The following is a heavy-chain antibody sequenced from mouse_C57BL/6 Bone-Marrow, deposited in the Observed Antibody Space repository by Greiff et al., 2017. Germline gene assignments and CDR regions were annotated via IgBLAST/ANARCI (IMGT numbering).Heavy chain of an antibody. V-gene: IGHV1-42*01. CDR2: INPSTGGT. Sequence: VQLQQSGPELVKPGASVKISCKASGYSFTGYYMNWVKQSPEKSLEWIGEINPSTGGTTYNQKFKAKATLTVDKSSSTAYMQLKSLTSEDSAVYYCARWDYYGSSIYAMDYWGQGTSVTVSS. J-gene: IGHJ4*01. CDR3: ARWDYYGSSIYAMDY. CDR1: GYSFTGYY. D-gene: IGHD1-1*01.